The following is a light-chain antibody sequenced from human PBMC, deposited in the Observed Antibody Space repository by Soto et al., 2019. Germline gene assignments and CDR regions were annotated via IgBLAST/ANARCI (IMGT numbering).Light chain of an antibody. CDR2: DTD. CDR3: LLPYSGEVV. Sequence: QAVVTQEPSLTVSPGGTVTLTCGSSTGAVTTTHYPYWFQQKPVQVPTTLIYDTDNEHSWTPARFSGSLLGGKAALTLSGAQAEDEAGYYCLLPYSGEVVFGGGTKLTVL. J-gene: IGLJ2*01. V-gene: IGLV7-46*01. CDR1: TGAVTTTHY.